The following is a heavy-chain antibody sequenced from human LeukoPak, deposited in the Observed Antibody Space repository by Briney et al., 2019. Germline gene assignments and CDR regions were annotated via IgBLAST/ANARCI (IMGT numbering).Heavy chain of an antibody. J-gene: IGHJ5*02. V-gene: IGHV3-48*01. CDR3: VRELCQAYGNWFDP. D-gene: IGHD2-21*01. Sequence: PGGSLRLSCAASGLTFSTYNMMWVRQAPGKGLEWISFISNVGSTLYYADSVRGRFTISRDNGKNSLYLQMDGLRVEDTGVYYCVRELCQAYGNWFDPWGQGTLVTVSS. CDR2: ISNVGSTL. CDR1: GLTFSTYN.